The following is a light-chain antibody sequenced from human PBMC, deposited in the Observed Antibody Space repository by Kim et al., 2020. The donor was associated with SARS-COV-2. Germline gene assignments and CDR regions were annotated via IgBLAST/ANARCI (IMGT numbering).Light chain of an antibody. CDR2: LYN. CDR3: AAWDDSLNGYV. Sequence: QSVLTQPPSASGTPGQRVTISCSGSNSNIGTNTVNWYHQLPGTAPKLLIYLYNQRPSGVPDRFSASKSGTSASLAISGLQSEDEADYYCAAWDDSLNGYVFGTGTKVT. V-gene: IGLV1-44*01. CDR1: NSNIGTNT. J-gene: IGLJ1*01.